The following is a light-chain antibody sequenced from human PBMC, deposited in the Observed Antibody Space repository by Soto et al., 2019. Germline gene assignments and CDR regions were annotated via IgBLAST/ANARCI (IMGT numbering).Light chain of an antibody. J-gene: IGLJ1*01. Sequence: SVLTQPAYVYGSHRQSITLSCTGPSSDVGGQKYVSWYQQHPGKAPKLIIYEVSNRPSGVSNRFSGSKSGNTASLTISGLQADDEAEYYCCSKSSSITYVSGSGSKVIVL. CDR3: CSKSSSITYV. CDR2: EVS. V-gene: IGLV2-14*01. CDR1: SSDVGGQKY.